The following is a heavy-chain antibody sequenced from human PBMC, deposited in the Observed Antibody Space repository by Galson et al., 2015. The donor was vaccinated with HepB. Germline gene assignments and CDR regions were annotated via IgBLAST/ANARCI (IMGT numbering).Heavy chain of an antibody. V-gene: IGHV3-49*03. D-gene: IGHD3-10*01. J-gene: IGHJ3*02. CDR3: TRNVLLWFGELLFGLAGAFDI. CDR1: GFTFGDYA. CDR2: IRSKAYGGTT. Sequence: SLRLSCAASGFTFGDYAMSWFRQAPGKGLEWVGFIRSKAYGGTTEYAASVKGRFTISRDDSKSIAYLQMNSLKTEDTAVYYCTRNVLLWFGELLFGLAGAFDIWGQGTMVTVSS.